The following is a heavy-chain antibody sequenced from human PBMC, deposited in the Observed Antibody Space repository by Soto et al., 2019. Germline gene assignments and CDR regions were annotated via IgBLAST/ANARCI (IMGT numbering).Heavy chain of an antibody. CDR2: IKQDGSEK. Sequence: GGSLRLSCAASGFTFSSYWMSWVRQAPGKGLEWVANIKQDGSEKYYVDSVKGRFTISRDNAKNSLYLQMNSLRAEDTAVYYCTGVVIRSYYYMDVWGKGTTVTVSS. CDR3: TGVVIRSYYYMDV. J-gene: IGHJ6*03. V-gene: IGHV3-7*01. D-gene: IGHD3-22*01. CDR1: GFTFSSYW.